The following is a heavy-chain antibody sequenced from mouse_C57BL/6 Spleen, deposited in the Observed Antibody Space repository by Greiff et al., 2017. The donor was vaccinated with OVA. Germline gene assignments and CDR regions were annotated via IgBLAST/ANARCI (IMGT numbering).Heavy chain of an antibody. Sequence: VQLQQPGAELVKPGASVKLSCTASGYTFTSYCMHWVKQRPGQGLEWIGMIHPNSGSTNYNEKFKSKATLTVDKSSSTAYMQLSSLTSEDSAVYYCAREFITTVVRDFDYWGQGTTLTVSS. D-gene: IGHD1-1*01. CDR1: GYTFTSYC. J-gene: IGHJ2*01. CDR2: IHPNSGST. V-gene: IGHV1-64*01. CDR3: AREFITTVVRDFDY.